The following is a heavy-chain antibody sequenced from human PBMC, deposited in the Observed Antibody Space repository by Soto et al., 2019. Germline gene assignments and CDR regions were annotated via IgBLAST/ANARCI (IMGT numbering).Heavy chain of an antibody. Sequence: EVQLVESGGGLVQPGGSLRLSCGASGFTFRTYWLSWVRQVPGKGLEWVANINQNGSEKNYVDSVKGRFTISRYNAKNSQYLQMSSLKAEDTALYYSARYGSTSWYSYDYHGMDVWGQGTTVTVSS. D-gene: IGHD5-18*01. CDR1: GFTFRTYW. V-gene: IGHV3-7*05. CDR2: INQNGSEK. CDR3: ARYGSTSWYSYDYHGMDV. J-gene: IGHJ6*02.